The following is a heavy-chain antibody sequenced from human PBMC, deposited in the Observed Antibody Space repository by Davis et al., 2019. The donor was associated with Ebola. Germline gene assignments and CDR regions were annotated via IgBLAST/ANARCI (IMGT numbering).Heavy chain of an antibody. Sequence: GESLKISCAASGFTFRNYGMHWVRQAPGKGLEWLAVIWYDGSRRYYGDSVKGRFTISRDNSNNLLYLQMNSLRAEDTALYYCARDSPMTTVTLGYYYGMDVCGQGTTVTVSS. V-gene: IGHV3-33*01. J-gene: IGHJ6*02. D-gene: IGHD4-11*01. CDR2: IWYDGSRR. CDR3: ARDSPMTTVTLGYYYGMDV. CDR1: GFTFRNYG.